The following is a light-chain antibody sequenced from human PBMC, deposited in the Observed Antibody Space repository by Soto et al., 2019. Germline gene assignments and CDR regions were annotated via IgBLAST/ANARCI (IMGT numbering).Light chain of an antibody. Sequence: QSALTQPPSASGSPGQSVTISCTGTSSDVGGYNYVSWYQQHPGKAPKLMIYEVSKRPSGVPDRFSGSKSGNTASLTVSGLQAEDEADYYCSSYPGSNSWVFGGGTKVTVL. J-gene: IGLJ3*02. CDR2: EVS. CDR1: SSDVGGYNY. V-gene: IGLV2-8*01. CDR3: SSYPGSNSWV.